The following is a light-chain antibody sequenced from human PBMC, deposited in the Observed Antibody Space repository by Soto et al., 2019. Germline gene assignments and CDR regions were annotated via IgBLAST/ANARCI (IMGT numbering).Light chain of an antibody. V-gene: IGLV2-23*01. Sequence: QSALTQPASVSGSPGQSITISCTGTSCDVGSYNLVSWYQQHPGKAPKLMIYEGSKRPSGVSNRFSGSKSGNTASLTISGLQAEDEADYYCCSYAGSSTPWVFGGGTKLTVL. CDR3: CSYAGSSTPWV. CDR1: SCDVGSYNL. CDR2: EGS. J-gene: IGLJ3*02.